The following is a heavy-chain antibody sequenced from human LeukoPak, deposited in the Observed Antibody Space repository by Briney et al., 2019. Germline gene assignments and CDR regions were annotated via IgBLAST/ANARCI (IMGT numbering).Heavy chain of an antibody. CDR2: IIPIFGTA. V-gene: IGHV1-69*05. CDR1: GGTFSSYA. Sequence: GASVKVSCKASGGTFSSYAISWVRQAPGQGLEWMGGIIPIFGTANYAQKLQGRVTMTTDTSTSTAYMELRSLRSDDTAVYYCARLLGHGDYVFEFDYWGQGTLVTVSS. D-gene: IGHD4-17*01. CDR3: ARLLGHGDYVFEFDY. J-gene: IGHJ4*02.